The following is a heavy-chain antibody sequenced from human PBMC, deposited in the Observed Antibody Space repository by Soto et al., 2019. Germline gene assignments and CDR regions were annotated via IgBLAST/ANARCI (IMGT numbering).Heavy chain of an antibody. J-gene: IGHJ4*02. CDR3: ARVDYSNFGQGFCDY. CDR2: IYYTGST. D-gene: IGHD4-4*01. CDR1: GASISSSGYY. Sequence: QVQLQESGPGLVKPSQTLSLTCTVSGASISSSGYYWTWIRQHPGKGLEWIGYIYYTGSTYYNPSLKSRVKISLDASKNQFSLNLSSVTAADTAVYYCARVDYSNFGQGFCDYWGQGTLVTVSS. V-gene: IGHV4-31*03.